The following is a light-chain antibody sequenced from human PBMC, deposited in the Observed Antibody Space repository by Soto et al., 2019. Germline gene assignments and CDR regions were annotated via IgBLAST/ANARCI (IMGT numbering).Light chain of an antibody. Sequence: VVTQSPATLSVFPGETATLSCRASQSVSSDLAWYQQRPGQAPRLLIYGASTRATGIPARFRGSGSGTEFRLTISSLQSEDFATYYCQQYNNWPPLTFGGGTKVEIK. CDR1: QSVSSD. CDR3: QQYNNWPPLT. CDR2: GAS. V-gene: IGKV3-15*01. J-gene: IGKJ4*01.